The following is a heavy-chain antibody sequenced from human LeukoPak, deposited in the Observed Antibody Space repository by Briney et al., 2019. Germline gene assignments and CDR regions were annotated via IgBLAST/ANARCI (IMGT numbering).Heavy chain of an antibody. J-gene: IGHJ4*02. CDR1: GFTFSNYG. CDR2: ISYDGSNK. D-gene: IGHD5-18*01. V-gene: IGHV3-30*03. Sequence: GGSLRLSCAASGFTFSNYGLHWVRQAPGKGLEWVALISYDGSNKNYADSVKGRFTISRDNSKNTLYLQMNSLRAEDTAVYYCARARGYSYGSPFDYWGQGTLVTVSS. CDR3: ARARGYSYGSPFDY.